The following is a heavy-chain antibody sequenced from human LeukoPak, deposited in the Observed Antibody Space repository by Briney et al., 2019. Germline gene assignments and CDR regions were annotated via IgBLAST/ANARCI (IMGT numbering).Heavy chain of an antibody. CDR2: ISGSGRST. V-gene: IGHV3-23*01. CDR3: ARARIDY. CDR1: GFTFSSYA. J-gene: IGHJ4*02. Sequence: GGSLRLSCAASGFTFSSYAVTWVSQAPGKGLEWVSAISGSGRSTYYADSVKGRFTISRDNAKNSLYLQMSSLRAEDTAVYYCARARIDYWGQGTLVTVSS. D-gene: IGHD1-14*01.